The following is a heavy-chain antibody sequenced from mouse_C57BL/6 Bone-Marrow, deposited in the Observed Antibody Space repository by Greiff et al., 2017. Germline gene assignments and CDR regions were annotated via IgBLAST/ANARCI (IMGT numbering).Heavy chain of an antibody. Sequence: EVKVVESGGGLVKPGGSLKLSCAASGFTFSSYTMSWVRQTPGKGLQWVAAISGGGGNTYYPDSVKGRVTISRDNDKNILYLQLSSLRSEDTALYYCSRQVIKVLATKYFDVWGTGTTVTVSS. CDR3: SRQVIKVLATKYFDV. V-gene: IGHV5-9*01. J-gene: IGHJ1*03. D-gene: IGHD1-1*01. CDR2: ISGGGGNT. CDR1: GFTFSSYT.